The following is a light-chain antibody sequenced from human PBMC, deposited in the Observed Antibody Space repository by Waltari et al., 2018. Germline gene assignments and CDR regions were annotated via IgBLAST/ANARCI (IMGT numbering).Light chain of an antibody. CDR1: LIVSNNY. CDR3: HLYGSART. J-gene: IGKJ4*01. CDR2: GVS. V-gene: IGKV3-20*01. Sequence: NVLTQSPGTLSLSPGERATLSCRASLIVSNNYLAWYQQQPGQAPRLLIFGVSSRATGIPDRFSGSGSGTDFTLTISRLEPEDSAVYFCHLYGSARTFGGGTKVEIK.